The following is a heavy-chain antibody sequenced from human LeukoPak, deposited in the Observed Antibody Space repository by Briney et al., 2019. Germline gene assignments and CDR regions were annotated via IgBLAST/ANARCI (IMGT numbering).Heavy chain of an antibody. CDR2: IYYSGST. J-gene: IGHJ3*02. D-gene: IGHD6-19*01. CDR1: GGSISSYY. V-gene: IGHV4-59*08. CDR3: ARTLIAVAGTHGGAFDI. Sequence: SETLSLTCTVSGGSISSYYWSWIRQPPGEGLEWIEYIYYSGSTNYNPSLKSRVTISVDTSKNQFSLKLSSVTAADTAVYYCARTLIAVAGTHGGAFDIWGQGTMVTVSS.